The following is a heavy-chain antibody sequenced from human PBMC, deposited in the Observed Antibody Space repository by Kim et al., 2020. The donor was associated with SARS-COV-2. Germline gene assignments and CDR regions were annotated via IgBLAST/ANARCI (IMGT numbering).Heavy chain of an antibody. J-gene: IGHJ3*02. CDR2: IYYSGST. V-gene: IGHV4-59*13. CDR1: GGSISSYY. Sequence: SETLSLTCTVSGGSISSYYWSWIRQPPGKGLEWIGYIYYSGSTNYNPSLKSRVTISVDTSKNQFSLKLSSVTAADTAVYYCARDKAGDSSGYHTLFGDAFDIWGQGTMVTVSS. CDR3: ARDKAGDSSGYHTLFGDAFDI. D-gene: IGHD3-22*01.